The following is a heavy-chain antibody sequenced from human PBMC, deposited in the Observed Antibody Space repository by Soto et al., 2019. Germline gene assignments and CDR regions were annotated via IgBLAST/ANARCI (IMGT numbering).Heavy chain of an antibody. CDR1: GFTFSSYG. Sequence: QVQMVESGGGVAQPGRSLRLSCAASGFTFSSYGIHWVRQAPGKGLEWVAGISYDGRKEYYEDSVKGRFTVSRDNSKNSXDLQMNSLRAEDTAVYYCAKDTYYYDSSGYYVFDYWGQGTLVTVSS. CDR2: ISYDGRKE. J-gene: IGHJ4*02. D-gene: IGHD3-22*01. CDR3: AKDTYYYDSSGYYVFDY. V-gene: IGHV3-30*18.